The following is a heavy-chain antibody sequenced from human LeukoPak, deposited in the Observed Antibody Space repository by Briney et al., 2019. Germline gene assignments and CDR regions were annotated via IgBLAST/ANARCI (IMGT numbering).Heavy chain of an antibody. CDR1: GYTFTSYY. Sequence: ASVKVSCKASGYTFTSYYMHWVRQAPGQGLEWMGIINPSGGSTSYAQKFQGRVTMTRDTSTSTVYMELSSMRSEDTAVYYCARDGVRTGFDYWGQGTLVTVSS. J-gene: IGHJ4*02. CDR3: ARDGVRTGFDY. CDR2: INPSGGST. V-gene: IGHV1-46*01. D-gene: IGHD1-1*01.